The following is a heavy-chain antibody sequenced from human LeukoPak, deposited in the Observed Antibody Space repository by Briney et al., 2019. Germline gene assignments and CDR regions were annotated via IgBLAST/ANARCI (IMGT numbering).Heavy chain of an antibody. CDR2: IYRSDNP. Sequence: SGTLSLTCAVSGGSISSSDWWSWVRQPPGRGLEWIGYIYRSDNPIYNPSLKSRVTMSVDKSKNQFTLRLSSVTAADTAVYYCARDPHCSNANCPFDYWGQGTLVIVSS. J-gene: IGHJ4*02. CDR3: ARDPHCSNANCPFDY. D-gene: IGHD2-2*01. V-gene: IGHV4-4*02. CDR1: GGSISSSDW.